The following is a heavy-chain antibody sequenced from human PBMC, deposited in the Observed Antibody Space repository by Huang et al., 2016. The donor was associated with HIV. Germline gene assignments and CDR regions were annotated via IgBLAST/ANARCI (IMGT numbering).Heavy chain of an antibody. J-gene: IGHJ3*02. V-gene: IGHV4-34*02. CDR2: VNQSGTV. CDR1: GGPFSGYY. D-gene: IGHD2-21*01. CDR3: ARRWRWLQSKSWAFDI. Sequence: QVQLQQRGAGLLKPSETLSLNCAVIGGPFSGYYWTWIRQSPDKRLQWIGEVNQSGTVNYNPSLKSRVTLSTDASKSQFFLKVKSVVAADTAVYYCARRWRWLQSKSWAFDIWCQGTMVSV.